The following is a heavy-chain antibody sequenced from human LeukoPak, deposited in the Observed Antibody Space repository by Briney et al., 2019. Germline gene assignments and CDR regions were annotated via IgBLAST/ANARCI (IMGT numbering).Heavy chain of an antibody. D-gene: IGHD3-10*01. Sequence: SETLSLTCALYDGSFSGYYWSWIRQPAGKGLEWIGRIYGSGTTTYNPSLKSRVSMTIDTSKNQFSLKLMSVTAADTAVYYCARDSGTTGEVKFDPWGQGTLVTVSS. V-gene: IGHV4-4*07. CDR1: DGSFSGYY. J-gene: IGHJ5*02. CDR2: IYGSGTT. CDR3: ARDSGTTGEVKFDP.